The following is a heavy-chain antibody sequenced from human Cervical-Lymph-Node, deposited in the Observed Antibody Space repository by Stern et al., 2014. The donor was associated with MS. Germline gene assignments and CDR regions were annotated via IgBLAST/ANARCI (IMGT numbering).Heavy chain of an antibody. CDR3: ARKADWGDYFDY. V-gene: IGHV4-59*08. D-gene: IGHD7-27*01. CDR1: GDSFRTYF. CDR2: IYYSGSA. Sequence: VQLVESGPGLLKPSETLSLTCTVSGDSFRTYFWTWIRHPPGRTLEWIGYIYYSGSANYNPSLKSRVTMSVDTSNKQLALKLNSVTAADTAMYYCARKADWGDYFDYWGQGALVTVSP. J-gene: IGHJ4*02.